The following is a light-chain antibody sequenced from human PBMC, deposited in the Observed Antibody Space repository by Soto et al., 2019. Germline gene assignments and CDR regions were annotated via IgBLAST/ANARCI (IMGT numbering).Light chain of an antibody. V-gene: IGKV1-5*03. J-gene: IGKJ2*01. Sequence: DIQMTQSPSTLSASVGDRVTITCRASQSISSWLAWYQQKPGKDPKLLIYKASSLESGVPSRLSGSGSGTEFTLTTSSLQPDDFAAYYCQQYNSYPYTFGQGTKLEIK. CDR3: QQYNSYPYT. CDR1: QSISSW. CDR2: KAS.